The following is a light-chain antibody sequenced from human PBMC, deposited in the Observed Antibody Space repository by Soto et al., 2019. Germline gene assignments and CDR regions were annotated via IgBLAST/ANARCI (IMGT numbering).Light chain of an antibody. CDR1: QTIYTW. Sequence: DIQMTQSPSTLTTTVGDRVTISCRASQTIYTWLSWYQQKPGRAPKLLIYDASTLESWVPSRFSGSGSGTEFTLTISSLQSDDFATYYCQQYSAKWAFGHGTKVDIK. J-gene: IGKJ1*01. CDR2: DAS. CDR3: QQYSAKWA. V-gene: IGKV1-5*01.